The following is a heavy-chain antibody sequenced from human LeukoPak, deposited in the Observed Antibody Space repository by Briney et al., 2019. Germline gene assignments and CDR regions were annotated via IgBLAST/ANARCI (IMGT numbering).Heavy chain of an antibody. D-gene: IGHD6-13*01. CDR1: GGSFNGYY. CDR3: ASRPGYSSSWYGS. CDR2: INHSGST. V-gene: IGHV4-34*01. J-gene: IGHJ4*02. Sequence: SETLSLTCAVYGGSFNGYYWSWIRQPPGKGLEWIGEINHSGSTNYNPSLKSRVTISVDTSKNQFSLKLSSVTAADTAVYYCASRPGYSSSWYGSWGQGTLVTVSS.